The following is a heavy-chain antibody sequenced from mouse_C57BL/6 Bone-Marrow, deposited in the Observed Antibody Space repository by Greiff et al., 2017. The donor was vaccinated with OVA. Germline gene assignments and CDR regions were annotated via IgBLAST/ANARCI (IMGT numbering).Heavy chain of an antibody. Sequence: DVQLQESGAELVRPGASVKLSCTASGFNIKDDYMHWVKQSPEQGLEWIGWIDPENGDTEYASKFQGKATITADTSSNTAYLQLSSLTSEDTAVYYCTCTTVVARGGDWYFDVWGTGTTVTVSS. J-gene: IGHJ1*03. CDR1: GFNIKDDY. CDR3: TCTTVVARGGDWYFDV. CDR2: IDPENGDT. V-gene: IGHV14-4*01. D-gene: IGHD1-1*01.